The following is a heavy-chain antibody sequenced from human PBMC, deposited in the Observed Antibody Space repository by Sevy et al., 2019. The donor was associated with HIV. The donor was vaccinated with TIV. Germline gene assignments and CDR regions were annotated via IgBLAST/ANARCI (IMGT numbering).Heavy chain of an antibody. D-gene: IGHD3-22*01. CDR3: AKHCSHYFDNSGYGEAFDV. Sequence: SETLSLTCSVSGASITSSIYYWAWIRQSPAKGLEWFGSIHHSGSTYYNLSLKSRVTISVDTSKNHFSLKINSRTAADTAVYYCAKHCSHYFDNSGYGEAFDVWGQGTKVTVSS. CDR2: IHHSGST. V-gene: IGHV4-39*01. CDR1: GASITSSIYY. J-gene: IGHJ3*01.